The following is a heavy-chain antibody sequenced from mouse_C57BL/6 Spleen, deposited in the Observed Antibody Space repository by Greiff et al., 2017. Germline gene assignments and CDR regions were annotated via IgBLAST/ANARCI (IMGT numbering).Heavy chain of an antibody. D-gene: IGHD4-1*01. CDR1: GFTFSSYG. CDR3: ARHAGTDWYCDV. J-gene: IGHJ1*03. Sequence: DVKLVESGGDLVKPGGSLKLSCAASGFTFSSYGMSWVRQTPDKRLEWVATISSGGSYTYYPDSVKGRFTIYRDNAKNTLYLQMSSLKSEDTAMYYCARHAGTDWYCDVWGTGTTVTVSS. V-gene: IGHV5-6*02. CDR2: ISSGGSYT.